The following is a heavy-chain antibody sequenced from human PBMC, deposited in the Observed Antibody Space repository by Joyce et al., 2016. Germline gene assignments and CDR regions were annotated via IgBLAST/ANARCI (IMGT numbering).Heavy chain of an antibody. J-gene: IGHJ4*02. CDR1: GGSISSDNYY. Sequence: QVQLQESGPGLVKPSQTLSLTCTVSGGSISSDNYYWSWIRQPAGKGLEWIGRIFRRGNTDYNPALRSRVTISLDTSKNQFSLKLTSVTAADAAVYYCATETPRGFAYGGDYWGQGILVTVSS. D-gene: IGHD5-18*01. CDR2: IFRRGNT. CDR3: ATETPRGFAYGGDY. V-gene: IGHV4-61*02.